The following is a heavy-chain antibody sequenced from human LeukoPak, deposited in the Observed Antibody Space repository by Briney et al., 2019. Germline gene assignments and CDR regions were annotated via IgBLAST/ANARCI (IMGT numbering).Heavy chain of an antibody. J-gene: IGHJ4*02. V-gene: IGHV3-7*01. CDR1: GFTFNNAW. Sequence: GGSLRLSCAASGFTFNNAWMSWVRQAPGKGLEWVANIKQDGSEKYYVDSVKGRFTISRDNAKNSLYLQMNSLRAEDTAVYYCAREYDFWSGYYFDYWGQGTLVTVSS. D-gene: IGHD3-3*01. CDR3: AREYDFWSGYYFDY. CDR2: IKQDGSEK.